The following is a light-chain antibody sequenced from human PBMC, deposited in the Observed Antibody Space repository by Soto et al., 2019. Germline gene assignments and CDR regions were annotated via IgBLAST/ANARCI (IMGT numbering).Light chain of an antibody. J-gene: IGKJ1*01. CDR3: QQYSTYTPRT. CDR1: QSITNW. Sequence: DIQMTQSPSTLSASVGDRVTITCRASQSITNWLAWYQQKPGKAPKPLIYMASSLESGVPSRFSGSGGGTEFTLTISSLQPDDFATYYCQQYSTYTPRTFGQGTKVDIK. V-gene: IGKV1-5*03. CDR2: MAS.